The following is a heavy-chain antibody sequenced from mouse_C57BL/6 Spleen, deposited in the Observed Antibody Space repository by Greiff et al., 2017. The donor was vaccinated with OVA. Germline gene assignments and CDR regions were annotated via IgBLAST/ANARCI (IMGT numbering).Heavy chain of an antibody. D-gene: IGHD1-1*01. Sequence: QVQLQQPGAELVKPGASVKLSCKASGYTFTSYWMHWVKQRPGQGLEWIGMIHPNSGSTNYNEKFKSKATLTVDKSSSTAYMQLSSLTSEDSAVYYCAGRDYYGSTHWDFGVWGTGTTVTVSA. CDR1: GYTFTSYW. J-gene: IGHJ1*03. V-gene: IGHV1-64*01. CDR2: IHPNSGST. CDR3: AGRDYYGSTHWDFGV.